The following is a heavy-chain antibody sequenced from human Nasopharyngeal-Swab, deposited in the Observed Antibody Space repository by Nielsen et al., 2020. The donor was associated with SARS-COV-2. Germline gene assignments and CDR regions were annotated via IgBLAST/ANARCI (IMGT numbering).Heavy chain of an antibody. Sequence: WIPQPPGKGLEWVAVISYDGSNKYYADSVKGRFTISRDNSKNTLYLQMNSLRAEDTAVYYCAKDRGSSGYYYGMDVWGQGTTVTVSS. CDR2: ISYDGSNK. J-gene: IGHJ6*02. CDR3: AKDRGSSGYYYGMDV. V-gene: IGHV3-30*18. D-gene: IGHD6-13*01.